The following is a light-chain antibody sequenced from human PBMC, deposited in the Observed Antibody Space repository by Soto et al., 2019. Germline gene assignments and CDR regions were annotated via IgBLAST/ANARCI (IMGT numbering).Light chain of an antibody. V-gene: IGLV2-14*01. Sequence: QSALTQAASVSGSPGQSITISCTGTSSDIGGYDYVSWYQHHPGKAPRLMIYEVRNRPSGVSNRFSGSKSGNTASLTISGLQTEDEADYYCSSYTSSNTLVFGTGTKLTVL. CDR1: SSDIGGYDY. J-gene: IGLJ1*01. CDR3: SSYTSSNTLV. CDR2: EVR.